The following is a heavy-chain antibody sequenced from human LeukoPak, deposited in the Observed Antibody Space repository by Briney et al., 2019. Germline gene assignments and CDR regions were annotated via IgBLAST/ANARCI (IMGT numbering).Heavy chain of an antibody. V-gene: IGHV4-4*02. Sequence: PSETLSLTCAVSGGSISSSNWWSWVRQPPGKGLEWIGEIYHSGSTNYNPSLKSRVTISVDKSKNQFSLKLSSVTAADTAVYYCARAGSYDILTGYYTDYWGQGTLVTVSS. CDR2: IYHSGST. D-gene: IGHD3-9*01. J-gene: IGHJ4*02. CDR1: GGSISSSNW. CDR3: ARAGSYDILTGYYTDY.